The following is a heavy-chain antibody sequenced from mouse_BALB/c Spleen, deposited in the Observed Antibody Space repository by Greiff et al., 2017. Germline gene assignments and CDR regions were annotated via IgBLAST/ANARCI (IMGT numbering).Heavy chain of an antibody. Sequence: EVKVEESGPGLVKPSQSLSLTCTVTGYSITSDYAWNWIRQFPGNKLEWMGYISYSGSTSYNPSLKSRISITRDTSKNQFFLQLNSVTTEDTATYYCARQGLRRAMDYWGQGTSVTVSS. CDR3: ARQGLRRAMDY. V-gene: IGHV3-2*02. D-gene: IGHD2-4*01. CDR1: GYSITSDYA. J-gene: IGHJ4*01. CDR2: ISYSGST.